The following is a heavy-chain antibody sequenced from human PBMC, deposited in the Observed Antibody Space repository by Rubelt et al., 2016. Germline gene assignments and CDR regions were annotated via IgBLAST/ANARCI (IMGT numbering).Heavy chain of an antibody. J-gene: IGHJ2*01. CDR3: ARDRIRIAARQGWYFDL. Sequence: QVQLVQSGAEVKKPGASVKVSCKASGYTFTSYGISWVRQAPGQGLEWMGWISAYNGHTNYAQKLQGEVTMTTDTPTSTAYMERRSLRSDDTAVYYCARDRIRIAARQGWYFDLWGRGTLVTVSS. D-gene: IGHD6-6*01. CDR1: GYTFTSYG. CDR2: ISAYNGHT. V-gene: IGHV1-18*01.